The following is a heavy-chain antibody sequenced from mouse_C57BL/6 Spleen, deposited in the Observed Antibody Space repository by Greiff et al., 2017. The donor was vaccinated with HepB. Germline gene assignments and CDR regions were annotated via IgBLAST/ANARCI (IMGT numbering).Heavy chain of an antibody. CDR2: IYPGSGST. V-gene: IGHV1-55*01. Sequence: VQLQQPGAELVKPGASVKMSCKASGYTFTSYWITWVKQRPGQGLEWIGDIYPGSGSTNYNEKFKSKATLTVDTSSSTAYMQLSSLTSEDSAVYYCARGEEILRSAWFAYWGQGTLVTVSA. D-gene: IGHD1-1*01. CDR1: GYTFTSYW. CDR3: ARGEEILRSAWFAY. J-gene: IGHJ3*01.